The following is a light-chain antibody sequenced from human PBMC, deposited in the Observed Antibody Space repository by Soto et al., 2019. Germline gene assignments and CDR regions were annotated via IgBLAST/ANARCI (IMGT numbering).Light chain of an antibody. J-gene: IGKJ5*01. CDR1: QSVSSY. CDR2: DAS. CDR3: HQRYNWPRVT. Sequence: EIVLTQSPATLSLSPGEIATLSCSASQSVSSYLAWYQQKPGQAPRLLIYDASNRATGIPARFSGSGSGTDFTLTITSLEPEDFAVYFCHQRYNWPRVTFGQGTRLEIK. V-gene: IGKV3-11*01.